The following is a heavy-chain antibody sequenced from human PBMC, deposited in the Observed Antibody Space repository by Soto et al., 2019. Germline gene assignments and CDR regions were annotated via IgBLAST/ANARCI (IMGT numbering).Heavy chain of an antibody. CDR1: GGSISSSSCY. CDR2: IYYGGGT. J-gene: IGHJ4*02. Sequence: PSETLSLTCTVSGGSISSSSCYWGWIRQPPGKGLEWIGSIYYGGGTYYNPSLKSRVTISVDTSKNQFSLKLSSVTAADTAVYYCARLPYCSSTSCYSGYLFYFDYWGQGTLVTVSS. D-gene: IGHD2-2*01. CDR3: ARLPYCSSTSCYSGYLFYFDY. V-gene: IGHV4-39*01.